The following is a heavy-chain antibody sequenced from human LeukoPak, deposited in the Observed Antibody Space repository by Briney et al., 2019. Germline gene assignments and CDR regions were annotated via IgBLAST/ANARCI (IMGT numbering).Heavy chain of an antibody. CDR3: ARESGYYDSSGYYNDFDY. D-gene: IGHD3-22*01. V-gene: IGHV4-34*01. J-gene: IGHJ4*02. CDR1: GGSFSGYY. Sequence: SETLSLTCAVYGGSFSGYYWSWIRQPPGKGLEWIGEINHSGSTNYNPSLKSRVTISVDTSKNQFSLKLSSVTAADTAVYYCARESGYYDSSGYYNDFDYWGQGTLVTVSS. CDR2: INHSGST.